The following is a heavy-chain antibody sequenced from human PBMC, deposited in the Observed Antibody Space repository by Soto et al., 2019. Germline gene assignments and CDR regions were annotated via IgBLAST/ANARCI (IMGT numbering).Heavy chain of an antibody. V-gene: IGHV5-10-1*01. CDR2: IDPSDSYT. D-gene: IGHD5-12*01. CDR1: GYSFTSYW. J-gene: IGHJ6*02. Sequence: GESLKISCKGSGYSFTSYWISWVRQMPGKGLEWMGRIDPSDSYTNYSPSFQGHVTISADKSISTAYLQWSSLKASDTAMYYCARHNVATINYYYYYGMDVWGQGTTVTVSS. CDR3: ARHNVATINYYYYYGMDV.